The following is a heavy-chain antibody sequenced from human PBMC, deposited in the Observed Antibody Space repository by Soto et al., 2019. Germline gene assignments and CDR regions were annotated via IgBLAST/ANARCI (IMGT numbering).Heavy chain of an antibody. CDR1: GGSISSSSYY. D-gene: IGHD6-19*01. Sequence: PSETLSLTCTVSGGSISSSSYYWGWIRQPPGKGLEWIGSIYYSGSTYYNPSLKSRVTISVDTSKNQFSLKLSSVTAADTAVYYCARHTRTPYSSGWSNFDYWGQGTLVTVSS. V-gene: IGHV4-39*01. CDR2: IYYSGST. J-gene: IGHJ4*02. CDR3: ARHTRTPYSSGWSNFDY.